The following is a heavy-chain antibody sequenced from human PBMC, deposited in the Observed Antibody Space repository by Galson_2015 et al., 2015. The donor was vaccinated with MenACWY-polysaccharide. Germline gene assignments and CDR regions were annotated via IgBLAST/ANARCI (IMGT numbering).Heavy chain of an antibody. CDR1: GYTFTSYA. Sequence: SVKVSCKASGYTFTSYAIHWVRQAPGQRLEWMGWINAGNGNTKYSQTFQGRVTITRDTSANTAYMELSGLRSEDTAVYYYAKNADVGYCTSASCYGDVFDIWGQGTKVTVS. J-gene: IGHJ3*02. CDR2: INAGNGNT. CDR3: AKNADVGYCTSASCYGDVFDI. D-gene: IGHD2-2*01. V-gene: IGHV1-3*01.